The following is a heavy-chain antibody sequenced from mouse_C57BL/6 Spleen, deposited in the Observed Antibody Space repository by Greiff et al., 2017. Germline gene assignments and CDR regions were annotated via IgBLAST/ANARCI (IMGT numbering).Heavy chain of an antibody. CDR2: ISSGGSYT. D-gene: IGHD6-5*01. CDR3: AGQGLRGGDFDY. V-gene: IGHV5-6*01. Sequence: EVKLVESGGDLVKPGGSLNLSCAASGFTFSSYGMSWVRQTPDKRLEWVATISSGGSYTYYPDSVKGRFTISRDNAKNTLYLQMSSLKSEDTAMYYCAGQGLRGGDFDYWGQGTTLTVSS. CDR1: GFTFSSYG. J-gene: IGHJ2*01.